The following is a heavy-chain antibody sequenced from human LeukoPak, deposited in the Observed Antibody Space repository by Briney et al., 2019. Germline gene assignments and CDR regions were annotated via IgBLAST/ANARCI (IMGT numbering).Heavy chain of an antibody. J-gene: IGHJ6*03. V-gene: IGHV3-11*04. CDR1: GFTFSDYY. CDR2: ISSIASTN. D-gene: IGHD6-13*01. CDR3: ARDPSSSWYYYYYYMDV. Sequence: PGGSLRLSCAASGFTFSDYYMSWVRQTSGKGLEWVSSISSIASTNYSADSVRGRFTISRDNTKNSLYLQMNSLRAEDTAVYYCARDPSSSWYYYYYYMDVWGKGTTVTISS.